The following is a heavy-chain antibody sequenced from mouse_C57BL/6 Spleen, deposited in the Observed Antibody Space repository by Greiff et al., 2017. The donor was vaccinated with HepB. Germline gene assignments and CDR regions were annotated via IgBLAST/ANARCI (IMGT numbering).Heavy chain of an antibody. CDR2: IDPETGGT. J-gene: IGHJ3*01. CDR1: GYTFTDYE. CDR3: TRWGLRLSWFAY. V-gene: IGHV1-15*01. D-gene: IGHD2-4*01. Sequence: VQLQQSGAELVRPGASVTLSCKASGYTFTDYEMHWVKQTPVHGLEWIGAIDPETGGTAYNQKFKGKAILTADKSSSTAYMELRSLTSEDSAVYYCTRWGLRLSWFAYWGQGTLVTVSA.